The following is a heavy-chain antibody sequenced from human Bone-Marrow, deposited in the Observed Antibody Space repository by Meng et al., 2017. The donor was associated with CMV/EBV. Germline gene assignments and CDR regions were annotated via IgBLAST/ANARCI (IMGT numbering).Heavy chain of an antibody. V-gene: IGHV3-7*01. CDR1: GFPFSSLW. CDR2: IKSEGSEK. CDR3: VAYRTSADY. D-gene: IGHD1-1*01. J-gene: IGHJ4*02. Sequence: GEFLKISCEASGFPFSSLWMTWVRQAPGKGLEWVANIKSEGSEKYYVDCVKGRFTIFRDNAENSMFLQMNGLRVEDTAVYYCVAYRTSADYWGQGMRGTVSS.